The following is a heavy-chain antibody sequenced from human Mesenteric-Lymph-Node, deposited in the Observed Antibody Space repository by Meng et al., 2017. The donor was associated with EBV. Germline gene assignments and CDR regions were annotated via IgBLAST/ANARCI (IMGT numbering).Heavy chain of an antibody. CDR3: ASVYRSYDVPRYLDY. CDR2: IYDSRFT. J-gene: IGHJ4*02. D-gene: IGHD5-12*01. Sequence: REPGSRLGRPSQTLSLPCAVSGVSIRCGVYSWSWIRLPPGMGLEWIGYIYDSRFTYNHPSLTSRLTISVHRSKNHYSPKLNSATAADTAVHCCASVYRSYDVPRYLDYWGQGALVTVSS. CDR1: GVSIRCGVYS. V-gene: IGHV4-30-2*01.